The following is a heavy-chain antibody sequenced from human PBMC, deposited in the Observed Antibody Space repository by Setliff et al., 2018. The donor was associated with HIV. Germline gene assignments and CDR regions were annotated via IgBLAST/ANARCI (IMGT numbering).Heavy chain of an antibody. CDR2: MNPNSGNT. Sequence: RASVKVSCKASGYTFTSYDVNWVRQAPGQGLEWMGWMNPNSGNTGYAQNFQGRVTMTRNTSISTAYMELTSLRFEDTAVYYCARGSPTAGDYWGQGTLVTVSS. CDR3: ARGSPTAGDY. CDR1: GYTFTSYD. J-gene: IGHJ4*02. V-gene: IGHV1-8*01.